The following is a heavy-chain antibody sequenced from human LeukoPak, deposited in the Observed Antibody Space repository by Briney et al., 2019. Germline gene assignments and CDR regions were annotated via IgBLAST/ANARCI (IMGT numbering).Heavy chain of an antibody. V-gene: IGHV3-74*01. CDR3: NGGGTIAAAGT. D-gene: IGHD6-13*01. J-gene: IGHJ1*01. CDR1: GFTFSNYR. CDR2: IKSDWSST. Sequence: GGSLRLSCAASGFTFSNYRMDWVRQAPGKGLVWVSRIKSDWSSTNYADSVKGRFTISRDNAKNTLHLQMQSLIVDAAAVFECNGGGTIAAAGTWGQGTLVTVSS.